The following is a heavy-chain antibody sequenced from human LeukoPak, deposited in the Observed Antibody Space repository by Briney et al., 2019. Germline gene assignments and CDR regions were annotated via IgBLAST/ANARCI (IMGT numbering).Heavy chain of an antibody. Sequence: TSETLSLTCTVSGGSISSYYWSWIRQPPGKGLEWIGYIYYSGSTNYNPSLKGRVTISVDTSKNQFSLKLSSVTAADTAVYYCAACDIVVVPAGYNYWGQGTLVTVSS. CDR1: GGSISSYY. D-gene: IGHD2-2*01. CDR3: AACDIVVVPAGYNY. J-gene: IGHJ4*02. V-gene: IGHV4-59*01. CDR2: IYYSGST.